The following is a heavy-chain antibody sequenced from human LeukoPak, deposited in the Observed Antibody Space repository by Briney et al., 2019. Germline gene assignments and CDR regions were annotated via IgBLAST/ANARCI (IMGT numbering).Heavy chain of an antibody. V-gene: IGHV3-9*01. Sequence: PGRSLRLSCAASGFTFDDYAMHWVRQAPGKGLKWVSGISWNSGSIGYADSVKGRFTISRDNAKNSLYLQMNSLRAEDTALYYCAKGYYYGSGSPLDYWGQGTLVTVSS. CDR1: GFTFDDYA. CDR2: ISWNSGSI. D-gene: IGHD3-10*01. J-gene: IGHJ4*02. CDR3: AKGYYYGSGSPLDY.